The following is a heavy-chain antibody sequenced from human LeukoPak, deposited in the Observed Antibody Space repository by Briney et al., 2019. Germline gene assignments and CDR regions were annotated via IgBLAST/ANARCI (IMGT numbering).Heavy chain of an antibody. CDR2: ISTDGKST. CDR3: VRDYQFIQEV. V-gene: IGHV3-74*01. CDR1: GFTFSNYW. D-gene: IGHD2-2*01. Sequence: PGGSLRLSCVASGFTFSNYWMLWVRQAPGKGLMWVSLISTDGKSTRYAESVKGLFTISRDNAKNALYLQMDILRVEDTALYFCVRDYQFIQEVWGQGTTVTVSS. J-gene: IGHJ6*02.